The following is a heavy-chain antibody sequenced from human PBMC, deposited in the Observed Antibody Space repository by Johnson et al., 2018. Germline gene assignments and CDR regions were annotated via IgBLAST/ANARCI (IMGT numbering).Heavy chain of an antibody. CDR2: ISYDGSRK. J-gene: IGHJ3*02. CDR3: AKEGGYDSSGYIGAFDI. V-gene: IGHV3-30*18. Sequence: QVQLVEAGGGVVQPGRSLRLSCAASGFTFSSYGMHWVRQAPGKGLEWVAIISYDGSRKYYEASVKGRFTISRDNSKNTLYLQMNSLRAEDTAVYYSAKEGGYDSSGYIGAFDIWGQGTMVTVSS. CDR1: GFTFSSYG. D-gene: IGHD3-22*01.